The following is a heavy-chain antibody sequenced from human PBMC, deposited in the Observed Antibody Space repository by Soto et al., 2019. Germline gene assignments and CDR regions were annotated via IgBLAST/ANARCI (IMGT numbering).Heavy chain of an antibody. CDR1: GASISGFY. CDR2: IYATGTT. J-gene: IGHJ5*02. V-gene: IGHV4-4*07. Sequence: SETLSLTCTVSGASISGFYWSWIRKSAGKGLGWIGRIYATGTTDYNPSLKSRVMMSVDTSKKQFSLKLRYVTAADTAVYYCVRDGTKTLREWFDPWGQGISVTVSS. CDR3: VRDGTKTLREWFDP. D-gene: IGHD1-1*01.